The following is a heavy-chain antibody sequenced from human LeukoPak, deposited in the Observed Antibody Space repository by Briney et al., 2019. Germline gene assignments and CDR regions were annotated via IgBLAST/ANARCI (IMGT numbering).Heavy chain of an antibody. V-gene: IGHV4-59*01. J-gene: IGHJ5*02. Sequence: SSKTLSLTCTVSGGSINSFFWSWIRQSPGKGLEWIGYISYTGNTNYSPSLKSRVIISVDTSKNQFSLKLTSVTAADTAVYFCARGGDWANNRFDPWGQGTLVTVSS. D-gene: IGHD3-16*01. CDR2: ISYTGNT. CDR3: ARGGDWANNRFDP. CDR1: GGSINSFF.